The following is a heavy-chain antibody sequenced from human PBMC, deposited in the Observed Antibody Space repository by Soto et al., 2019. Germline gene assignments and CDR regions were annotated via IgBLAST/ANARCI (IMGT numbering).Heavy chain of an antibody. V-gene: IGHV5-10-1*01. D-gene: IGHD6-19*01. CDR3: ARHRIAVADDAFDI. Sequence: GESLKISCNGSGYSFTSYWIRWVRQMPGKGLEWMGRIDPSDSYTNYSPSFQGHVTISADKSISTAYLQWSSLKASDTAMYYCARHRIAVADDAFDIWGQGTMVTVSS. CDR2: IDPSDSYT. CDR1: GYSFTSYW. J-gene: IGHJ3*02.